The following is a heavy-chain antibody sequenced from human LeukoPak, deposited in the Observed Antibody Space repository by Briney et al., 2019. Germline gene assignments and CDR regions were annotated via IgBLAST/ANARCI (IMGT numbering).Heavy chain of an antibody. V-gene: IGHV3-23*01. D-gene: IGHD2/OR15-2a*01. CDR3: AKTFGWPFYFDY. Sequence: PGGSLRLSCAASGFIFDDYAMHWVRQPPGKGLEWVSGISGGGATTYYADSVKGRFTISRDNSKNTLHLDMSSLRAEDTAEYYCAKTFGWPFYFDYWGQGTLVTVSS. CDR1: GFIFDDYA. CDR2: ISGGGATT. J-gene: IGHJ4*02.